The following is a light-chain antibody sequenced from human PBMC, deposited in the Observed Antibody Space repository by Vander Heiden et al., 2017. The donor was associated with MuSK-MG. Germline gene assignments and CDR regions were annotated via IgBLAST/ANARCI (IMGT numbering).Light chain of an antibody. Sequence: DLHMTHSPSSLSAALGDRVTITSLASHDIAVYFNLYPIKPDTAPTFLIYHASNLEAADPSRFRGGGSGTDFTCTVVSMQPEDVVTSYSRQVHSLPPTFGGGTRLEIK. CDR1: HDIAVY. V-gene: IGKV1-33*01. J-gene: IGKJ4*01. CDR2: HAS. CDR3: RQVHSLPPT.